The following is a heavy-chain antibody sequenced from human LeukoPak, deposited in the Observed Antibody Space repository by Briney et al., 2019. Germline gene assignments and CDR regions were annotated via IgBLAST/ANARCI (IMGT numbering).Heavy chain of an antibody. J-gene: IGHJ4*02. V-gene: IGHV4-38-2*01. CDR3: ARGSIAVAGIDY. D-gene: IGHD6-19*01. CDR2: IYHSGST. Sequence: KPSETLSLTGAVSGYSISSGYYWGWIRQPPGKGLEWIGSIYHSGSTYYNPSLKSRVTISVDTSKNQFSLKLSSVTAADTAVYYCARGSIAVAGIDYWGQGTLVTVSS. CDR1: GYSISSGYY.